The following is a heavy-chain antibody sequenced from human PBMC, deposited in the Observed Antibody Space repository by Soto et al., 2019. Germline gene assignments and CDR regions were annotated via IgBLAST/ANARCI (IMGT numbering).Heavy chain of an antibody. Sequence: QLQLQESGSGLVKPSQTLSLTCAVSSGSISSGGYSWSGIRQSPGKGLEWIGYISHSGSTYYNPSLKSRVTISVDRSKNQFSLKLSSVTAADTAVYYCASGSHVPHYWGQGTLVTVSS. V-gene: IGHV4-30-2*06. CDR2: ISHSGST. CDR1: SGSISSGGYS. J-gene: IGHJ4*02. CDR3: ASGSHVPHY. D-gene: IGHD6-6*01.